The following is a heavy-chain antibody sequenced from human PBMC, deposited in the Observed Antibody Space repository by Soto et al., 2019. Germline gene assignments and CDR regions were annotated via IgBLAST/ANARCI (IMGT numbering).Heavy chain of an antibody. Sequence: SETLSLTCGVYGGSFSGYYWNWIRQPPGKGLEWIGEINHNESTNYNPSLKSRVTISVDTSKNQFSLKVMSVTAADTAMYYCARLAGAGPYNWFDPWGQGTLVTVSS. CDR1: GGSFSGYY. D-gene: IGHD6-13*01. CDR2: INHNEST. J-gene: IGHJ5*02. CDR3: ARLAGAGPYNWFDP. V-gene: IGHV4-34*01.